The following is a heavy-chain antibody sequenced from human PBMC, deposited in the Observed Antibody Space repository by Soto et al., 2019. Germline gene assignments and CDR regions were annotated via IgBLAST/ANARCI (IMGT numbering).Heavy chain of an antibody. CDR2: ISATGSDI. Sequence: EVDLVESGGGLAKPGGALRLSCTDSGFTFSSHTMNWVRQAPGKGLEWVSSISATGSDIYYGDSVMGRFTISRDNAKNSLYLQLNNLRVEDTAVYYCARGYDVVRVPVAIRVGYFDHWCQGTVVTVSS. V-gene: IGHV3-21*01. J-gene: IGHJ4*02. CDR1: GFTFSSHT. CDR3: ARGYDVVRVPVAIRVGYFDH. D-gene: IGHD3-16*01.